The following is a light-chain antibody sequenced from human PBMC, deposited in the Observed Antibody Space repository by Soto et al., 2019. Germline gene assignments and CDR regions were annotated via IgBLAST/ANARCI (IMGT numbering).Light chain of an antibody. CDR3: QRSYSTPPY. V-gene: IGKV1-39*01. Sequence: DIQMTQSPCSLSASVGDRVTITCRASQSISSNLNWYQQKPGKDTKLLIYAASSLQSGVPSRFSGRESGTDFTLTSSSMQAEDFAAYYCQRSYSTPPYFGQGTKLEIK. CDR1: QSISSN. J-gene: IGKJ2*01. CDR2: AAS.